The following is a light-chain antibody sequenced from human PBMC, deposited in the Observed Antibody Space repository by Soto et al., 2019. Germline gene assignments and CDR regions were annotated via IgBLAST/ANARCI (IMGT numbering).Light chain of an antibody. V-gene: IGKV3-20*01. CDR3: QQFAASPRT. Sequence: EIGLKQSPGTLSLSTGERATLFCRASQSIATSQLAWYQQKPGQAPRLLIGASTRATGIPDRFSDSGSGTDFTLTISRLEPEDFAVYYCQQFAASPRTFGQGTNVDIK. CDR1: QSIATSQ. CDR2: GAS. J-gene: IGKJ1*01.